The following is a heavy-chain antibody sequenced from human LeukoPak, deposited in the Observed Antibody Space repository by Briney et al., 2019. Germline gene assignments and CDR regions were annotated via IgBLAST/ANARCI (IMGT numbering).Heavy chain of an antibody. J-gene: IGHJ5*02. CDR3: AKDLEQSYSGWSASYDA. CDR1: GFSVSNNY. Sequence: GGSLRLSCAASGFSVSNNYMAWVRQAPGKGLEWVSFYADSVKGRFTISRDNSKNTLFLQMNSLRAEDTAVYYCAKDLEQSYSGWSASYDAWGQGTLVTVSS. D-gene: IGHD6-19*01. V-gene: IGHV3-53*01.